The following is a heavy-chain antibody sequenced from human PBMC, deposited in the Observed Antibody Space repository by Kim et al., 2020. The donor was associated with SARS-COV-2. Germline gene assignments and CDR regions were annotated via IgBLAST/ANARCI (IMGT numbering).Heavy chain of an antibody. J-gene: IGHJ4*02. CDR1: GGSISSSSYY. V-gene: IGHV4-39*01. CDR3: ARLGARNGYSYGYSVPGNHYFDY. CDR2: IYYSGST. D-gene: IGHD5-18*01. Sequence: SETLSLTCTVSGGSISSSSYYWGWIRQPPGKGLEWIGSIYYSGSTYYNPSLKSRVTISVDTSKNQFSLKLSSVTAADTAVYYCARLGARNGYSYGYSVPGNHYFDYWGQGTLVTVSS.